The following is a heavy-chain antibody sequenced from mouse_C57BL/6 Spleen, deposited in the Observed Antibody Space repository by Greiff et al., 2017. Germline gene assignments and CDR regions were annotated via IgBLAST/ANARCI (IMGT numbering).Heavy chain of an antibody. J-gene: IGHJ3*01. Sequence: VQLQQSGPELVKPGASVKISCKASGYAFSSSWMTWVKQRPGKGLEWIGRIYPGDGDTNYNGKFKGKATLTADKSSSTAYLQLSSLTSEDSAFYFCARGANRGFAYWGQGTLVTVSA. CDR2: IYPGDGDT. CDR3: ARGANRGFAY. CDR1: GYAFSSSW. V-gene: IGHV1-82*01. D-gene: IGHD4-1*01.